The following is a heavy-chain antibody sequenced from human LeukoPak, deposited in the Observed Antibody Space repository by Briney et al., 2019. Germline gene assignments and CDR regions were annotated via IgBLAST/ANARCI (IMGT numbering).Heavy chain of an antibody. D-gene: IGHD3-22*01. Sequence: GGSLRLSCAASGFIFNSYGLIWVRPAPGKGLEWVSAISNDGGGTTYADFVKGRFTISRDNSKNTLFLQMNSLRAEDTALYYCAKGGSGYFLDLWGQGTLVTVSS. J-gene: IGHJ5*02. V-gene: IGHV3-23*01. CDR2: ISNDGGGT. CDR3: AKGGSGYFLDL. CDR1: GFIFNSYG.